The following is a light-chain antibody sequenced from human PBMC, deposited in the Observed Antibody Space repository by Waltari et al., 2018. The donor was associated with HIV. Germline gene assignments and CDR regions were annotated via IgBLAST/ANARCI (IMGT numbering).Light chain of an antibody. CDR1: NIGFKS. Sequence: SYILTQSPSVSVAPGGTATITCGGNNIGFKSVEWYQQKPGQAPVLVMYYDRTRPAGIPGRVSGSNSGNTATLTISSVDAGDEADYYCEVWDSSSDYVLFGGGTRLTVL. CDR3: EVWDSSSDYVL. V-gene: IGLV3-21*04. J-gene: IGLJ3*02. CDR2: YDR.